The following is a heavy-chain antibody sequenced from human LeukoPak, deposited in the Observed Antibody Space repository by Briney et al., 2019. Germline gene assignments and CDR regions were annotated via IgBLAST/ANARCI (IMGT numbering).Heavy chain of an antibody. J-gene: IGHJ2*01. CDR1: GYTFTSYG. D-gene: IGHD2-21*02. CDR3: ARGSRVTADWYFDL. V-gene: IGHV1-18*01. Sequence: GASVKVSCKASGYTFTSYGISWVRQAPGQGLEWRGWISVYNDNTKYAQKLQGRVTMTTDTSTSTAYMELRRLRSEDTAVYYCARGSRVTADWYFDLWGRGTLVTVSS. CDR2: ISVYNDNT.